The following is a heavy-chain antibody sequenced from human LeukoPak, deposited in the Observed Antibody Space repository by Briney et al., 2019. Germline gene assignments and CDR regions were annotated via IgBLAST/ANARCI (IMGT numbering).Heavy chain of an antibody. V-gene: IGHV3-23*01. J-gene: IGHJ4*02. CDR2: IRGSGGST. D-gene: IGHD3-22*01. Sequence: PGGSLRLSCAVSGITLSNYGMSWVRQAPGKGLEWVAGIRGSGGSTNYADSVKGRFTISRDNSKNTLYLHMSSLRAEDTAVYFCAKRGVVIRVILVGFHKEAYYFDSWGQGALVTVPS. CDR3: AKRGVVIRVILVGFHKEAYYFDS. CDR1: GITLSNYG.